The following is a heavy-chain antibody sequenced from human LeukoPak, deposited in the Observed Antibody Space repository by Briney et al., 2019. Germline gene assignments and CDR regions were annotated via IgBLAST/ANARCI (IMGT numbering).Heavy chain of an antibody. V-gene: IGHV3-48*01. D-gene: IGHD1-14*01. CDR1: GFTFSSYS. Sequence: PGGSLRLSCAASGFTFSSYSMNWVRQAPGKGLEWVSYISSSSSTIYYADSVKGRFTISRDNAKNSLYLQMNSLRAEDTAVYYLSKNLYGKIYFWGQGTLVTVSS. CDR2: ISSSSSTI. CDR3: SKNLYGKIYF. J-gene: IGHJ4*02.